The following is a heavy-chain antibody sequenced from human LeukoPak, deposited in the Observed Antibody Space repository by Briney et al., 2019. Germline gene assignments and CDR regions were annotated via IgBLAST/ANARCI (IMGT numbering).Heavy chain of an antibody. J-gene: IGHJ4*02. Sequence: GGSLRLSCAASGFTFSSYGMHWVRQAPGKGLEWVAVISYDGSNKYYADSVKGRFTISRDNSKNTLYQQMNSLRAEDTAVYYCAKAPPWIQQGDPLVYWGQGTLVTVSS. CDR1: GFTFSSYG. CDR3: AKAPPWIQQGDPLVY. V-gene: IGHV3-30*18. D-gene: IGHD5-18*01. CDR2: ISYDGSNK.